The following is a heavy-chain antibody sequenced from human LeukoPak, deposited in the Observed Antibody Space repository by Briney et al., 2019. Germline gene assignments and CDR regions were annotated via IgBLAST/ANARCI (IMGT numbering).Heavy chain of an antibody. CDR2: IYYSGST. V-gene: IGHV4-31*03. D-gene: IGHD2-15*01. CDR3: ARRGTYCSGGSCELDY. J-gene: IGHJ4*02. CDR1: GGSISSGGYY. Sequence: PSETLSLTCTVSGGSISSGGYYWSWIRQHPGKGLKWIGYIYYSGSTYYNPSLKSRVTISVDTSKNQFSLKLSSVTAADTAVYYCARRGTYCSGGSCELDYWGQGTLVTVSS.